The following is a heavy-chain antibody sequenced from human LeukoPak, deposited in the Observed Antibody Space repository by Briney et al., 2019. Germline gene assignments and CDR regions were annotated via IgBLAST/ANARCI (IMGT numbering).Heavy chain of an antibody. CDR3: ARHAPYCSSTSCYTRGYWFDP. V-gene: IGHV4-39*01. CDR2: IYYSGST. CDR1: GGSISSYY. D-gene: IGHD2-2*02. J-gene: IGHJ5*02. Sequence: SETLSLTCTVSGGSISSYYWGWIRQPPGKGLEWIGSIYYSGSTYYNPSLKSRVTISVDTSKNQFSLKLSSVTAADTAVYYCARHAPYCSSTSCYTRGYWFDPWGQGTLVTVSS.